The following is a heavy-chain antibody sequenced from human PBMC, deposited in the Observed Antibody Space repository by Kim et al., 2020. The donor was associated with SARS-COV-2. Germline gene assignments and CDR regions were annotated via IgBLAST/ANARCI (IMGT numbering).Heavy chain of an antibody. D-gene: IGHD2-2*01. J-gene: IGHJ4*02. Sequence: SETLSLTCTVSGGSISSHFWSWIRQPPGKGLEWIGHIYYSGSTNYNPSLKSRVTISVDTSKNQFSLKLTSVTAADTAVYYCARTYCSTTSCYVPNYFDYWGQGTLVTVSS. V-gene: IGHV4-59*11. CDR1: GGSISSHF. CDR2: IYYSGST. CDR3: ARTYCSTTSCYVPNYFDY.